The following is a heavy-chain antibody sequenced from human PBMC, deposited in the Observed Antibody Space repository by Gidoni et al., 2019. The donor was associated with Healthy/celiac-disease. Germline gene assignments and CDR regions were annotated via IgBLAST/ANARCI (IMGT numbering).Heavy chain of an antibody. V-gene: IGHV4-34*01. Sequence: QVQLQQWGAGLLKPSETLSLTCAVYGGSFSGYYWSWIRQPPGKGLEWIGEINHSGSTNYNPSLKSRVTISVDTSKNQFSLKLSSVTAADTAVYYCAAEVTMIVVGSDAFDIWGQGTMVTVSS. CDR2: INHSGST. CDR3: AAEVTMIVVGSDAFDI. J-gene: IGHJ3*02. D-gene: IGHD3-22*01. CDR1: GGSFSGYY.